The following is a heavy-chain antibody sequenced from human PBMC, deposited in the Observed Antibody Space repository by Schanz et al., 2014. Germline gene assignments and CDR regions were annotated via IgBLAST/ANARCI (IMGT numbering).Heavy chain of an antibody. CDR3: LAPDYGMDV. Sequence: QVQLVDSGGGLVKPGGSLRLSCTASGFPFSDYFMAWIRQPPGRGLEWVSYISGSSRTIYYADSMKGRFTISRDNAKNSLYLQMNSLRAEDTAVYYCLAPDYGMDVWGQGTTVTVSS. CDR2: ISGSSRTI. J-gene: IGHJ6*02. V-gene: IGHV3-11*04. CDR1: GFPFSDYF.